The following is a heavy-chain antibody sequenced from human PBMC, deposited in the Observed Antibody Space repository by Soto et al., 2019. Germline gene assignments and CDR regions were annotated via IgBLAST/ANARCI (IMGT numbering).Heavy chain of an antibody. Sequence: KTSETLSLTCTVSGGSISNSTYYWGWIRQPPGKGLEWIGNIYYSGGTYDNPSLKSRVTISEDTSKNQFSLKLSSVTAADTAVYYCARSSYDSSAYSYAYFDYWGQGTLVTVSS. CDR1: GGSISNSTYY. CDR3: ARSSYDSSAYSYAYFDY. V-gene: IGHV4-39*01. D-gene: IGHD3-22*01. CDR2: IYYSGGT. J-gene: IGHJ4*02.